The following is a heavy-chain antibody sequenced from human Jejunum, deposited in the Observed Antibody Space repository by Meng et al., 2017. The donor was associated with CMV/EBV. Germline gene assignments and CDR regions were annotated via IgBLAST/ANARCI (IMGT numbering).Heavy chain of an antibody. V-gene: IGHV3-21*06. CDR2: ISTAGAYI. Sequence: CEASGFPLSSYSVNWVRQAPGKGLEWVSSISTAGAYIYYADSVKGRFTVSRDNARNSLYLQMNSLRAEDTSLYYCASSYYETGDYWGQGTLVTVSS. J-gene: IGHJ4*02. D-gene: IGHD3-22*01. CDR3: ASSYYETGDY. CDR1: GFPLSSYS.